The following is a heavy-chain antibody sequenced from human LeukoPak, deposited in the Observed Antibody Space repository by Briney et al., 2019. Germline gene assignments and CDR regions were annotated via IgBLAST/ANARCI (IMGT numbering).Heavy chain of an antibody. CDR2: ISYDGSNK. J-gene: IGHJ6*03. Sequence: PGGSLRLSCAASGFTFSSYGMHWVRQAPGKGLEWVAVISYDGSNKYYADSVKGRFTISRDNSKNTLYLQMNSLRAEDTAVYYCAKDMSGSYEKSYYYYYMDVWGKGTTVTVSS. CDR1: GFTFSSYG. D-gene: IGHD1-26*01. CDR3: AKDMSGSYEKSYYYYYMDV. V-gene: IGHV3-30*18.